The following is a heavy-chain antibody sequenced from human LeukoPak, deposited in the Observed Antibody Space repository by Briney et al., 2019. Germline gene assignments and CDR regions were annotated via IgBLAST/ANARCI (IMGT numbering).Heavy chain of an antibody. D-gene: IGHD2/OR15-2a*01. Sequence: ASVKVSCKASGGTFSSYAISWVRQAPGQGLEWMGGIIPIFGTANYAQKVQGRVTMTTDTSTSTAYMELRSLRSDDTAVYYCARVWEYFYMDVWGKGTTVTISS. CDR1: GGTFSSYA. V-gene: IGHV1-69*05. CDR2: IIPIFGTA. J-gene: IGHJ6*03. CDR3: ARVWEYFYMDV.